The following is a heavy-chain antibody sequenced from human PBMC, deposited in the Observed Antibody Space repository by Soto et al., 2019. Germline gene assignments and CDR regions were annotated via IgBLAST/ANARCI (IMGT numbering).Heavy chain of an antibody. Sequence: QLQLQESGSGLVEPSQTLSLTCAVSGGSISSGGYSWSWIRQPPGKGLVWIGYIYHSGSTYYNPSLKSRLTIEVDRSKNQFSLKLSCVTAADTAVYYCAAGGGLPRYYWGQGTLVTVSS. J-gene: IGHJ4*02. CDR2: IYHSGST. CDR3: AAGGGLPRYY. D-gene: IGHD5-12*01. V-gene: IGHV4-30-2*01. CDR1: GGSISSGGYS.